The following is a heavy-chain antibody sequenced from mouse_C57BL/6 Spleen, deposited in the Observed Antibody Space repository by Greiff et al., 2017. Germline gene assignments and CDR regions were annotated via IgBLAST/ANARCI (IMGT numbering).Heavy chain of an antibody. CDR1: GYTFTSYW. Sequence: QVQLQQPGAELVKPGASVKLSCKASGYTFTSYWMHWVKQRPGQGLEWIGMIHPNSGSTNYNEKFKSKAKLTVDKSSSTAYMQLSSLTSEDSAVYYCARLGGNYAMDYWGQGTSVTVSS. V-gene: IGHV1-64*01. CDR2: IHPNSGST. CDR3: ARLGGNYAMDY. J-gene: IGHJ4*01.